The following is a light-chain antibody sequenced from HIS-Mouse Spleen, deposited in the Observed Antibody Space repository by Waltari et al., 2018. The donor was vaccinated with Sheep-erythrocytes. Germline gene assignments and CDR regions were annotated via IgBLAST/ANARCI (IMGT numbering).Light chain of an antibody. CDR2: DAS. CDR3: QQRSNWLTWT. Sequence: EIVLTQSPATLSFSPGERATLSCRASQSVSSYLAWYQQKPGQAPRPLIYDASNRATGIPARFSGSGSGTDFTLTISSLEPEDFAVYYCQQRSNWLTWTFGQGTKVEIK. V-gene: IGKV3-11*01. CDR1: QSVSSY. J-gene: IGKJ1*01.